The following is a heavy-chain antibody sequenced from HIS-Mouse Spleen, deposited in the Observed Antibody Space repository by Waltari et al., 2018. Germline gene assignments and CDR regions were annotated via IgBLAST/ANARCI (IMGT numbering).Heavy chain of an antibody. CDR1: GFPFSSYS. CDR2: ISSSSSYI. CDR3: ARDQGGPAGYYGMDV. Sequence: EVQLVESGGGLVKPGGSLRLSCAASGFPFSSYSMTWVRQAPGKGLEWVSSISSSSSYIYYADSVKGRFTISRDNAKNSLYLQMNSLRAEDTAVYYCARDQGGPAGYYGMDVWGQGTTVTVSS. V-gene: IGHV3-21*01. J-gene: IGHJ6*02. D-gene: IGHD6-25*01.